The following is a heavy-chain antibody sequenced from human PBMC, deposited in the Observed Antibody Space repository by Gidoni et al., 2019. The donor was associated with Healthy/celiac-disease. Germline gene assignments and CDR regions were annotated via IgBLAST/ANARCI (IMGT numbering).Heavy chain of an antibody. Sequence: EVQLVQSGAEVKKPGESLRISCKGSGYRFTSYWISWVRQMPGKGLEWMGRIDPSDSYTNYSPSFQGHVTISADKSISTAYLQWSSLKASDTAMYYCARRGIAVAGIDYYYYGMDVWGQGTTVTVSS. V-gene: IGHV5-10-1*03. J-gene: IGHJ6*02. CDR3: ARRGIAVAGIDYYYYGMDV. CDR2: IDPSDSYT. CDR1: GYRFTSYW. D-gene: IGHD6-19*01.